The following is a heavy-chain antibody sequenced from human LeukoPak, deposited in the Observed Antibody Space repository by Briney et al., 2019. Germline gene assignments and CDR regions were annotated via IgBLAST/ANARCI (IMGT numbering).Heavy chain of an antibody. CDR2: ISGSGGST. D-gene: IGHD1-26*01. Sequence: PGGSLRLSCAASGFTFSSYAMSWVRQAPGKGLEWVSAISGSGGSTCNADSVKGRFTISGDNSKNTLYLRMNSLRAEDTAVYYCAKDKGGSYYPAYFDYWGQGTLVTVSS. CDR3: AKDKGGSYYPAYFDY. V-gene: IGHV3-23*01. CDR1: GFTFSSYA. J-gene: IGHJ4*02.